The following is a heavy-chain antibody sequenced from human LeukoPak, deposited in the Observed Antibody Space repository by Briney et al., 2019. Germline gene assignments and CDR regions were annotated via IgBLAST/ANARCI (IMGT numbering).Heavy chain of an antibody. CDR2: VNPNSGGT. CDR1: GYTFTGYY. V-gene: IGHV1-2*02. D-gene: IGHD4-4*01. J-gene: IGHJ4*02. CDR3: ASRSFNDYSTYYFDY. Sequence: ASVKVSCKASGYTFTGYYMHWVRQAPGQGLEWMGWVNPNSGGTNYAQKFQGRVTMTRDTSISTAYMELSRLRSDDTAVYYCASRSFNDYSTYYFDYWGRGTLVTVSS.